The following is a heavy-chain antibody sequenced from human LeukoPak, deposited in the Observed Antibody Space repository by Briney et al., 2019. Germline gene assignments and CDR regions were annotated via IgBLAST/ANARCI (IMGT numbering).Heavy chain of an antibody. CDR3: AGQQLSY. J-gene: IGHJ4*02. CDR1: GFTFRKYW. D-gene: IGHD6-13*01. V-gene: IGHV3-74*01. CDR2: INSDGSST. Sequence: GGSLRLSCTASGFTFRKYWLHWVRQAPGKGLVWVSRINSDGSSTSYADSVKGRFTISRDNAKNTLYLQMNSLRAEDTAVYYCAGQQLSYWGQGTLVTVSS.